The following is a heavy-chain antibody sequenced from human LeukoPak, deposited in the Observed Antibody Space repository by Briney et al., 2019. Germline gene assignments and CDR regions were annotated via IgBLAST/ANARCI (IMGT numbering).Heavy chain of an antibody. Sequence: PSETLSLTCAVYGGSFSGYYWSRIRQPPGKGLEWIGEINHSGSTNYNPSLKSRVTISVDTSKNQFSLKLSSVTAADTAVYYCAIFDFLFGEIDNWFDPWGQGTLVTVSS. J-gene: IGHJ5*02. CDR3: AIFDFLFGEIDNWFDP. D-gene: IGHD3-3*01. CDR1: GGSFSGYY. V-gene: IGHV4-34*01. CDR2: INHSGST.